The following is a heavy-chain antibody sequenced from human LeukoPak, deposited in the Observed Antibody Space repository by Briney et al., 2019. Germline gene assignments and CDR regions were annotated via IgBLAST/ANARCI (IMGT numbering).Heavy chain of an antibody. CDR1: GXTXXEVS. D-gene: IGHD4-17*01. J-gene: IGHJ4*02. V-gene: IGHV1-24*01. Sequence: ASVKVSCKISGXTXXEVSMHWVRQXXGXGXXXXXXFDPADGEPIYAQKFQGRVTMSEDTSTDTAYMDLSSLRSEDTAVYYCATEVVGYGDVHYFDSWGQGTLVTVSS. CDR3: ATEVVGYGDVHYFDS. CDR2: FDPADGEP.